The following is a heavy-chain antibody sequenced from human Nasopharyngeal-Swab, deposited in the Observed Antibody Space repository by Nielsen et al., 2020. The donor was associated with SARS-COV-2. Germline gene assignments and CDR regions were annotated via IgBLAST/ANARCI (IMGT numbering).Heavy chain of an antibody. CDR3: ARGRDTVVAGTEYFDF. CDR1: GGSFSGYY. V-gene: IGHV4-34*01. D-gene: IGHD6-19*01. CDR2: INHSGST. Sequence: SETLSLTCAVYGGSFSGYYWNWIRQSPGKGLEWIGEINHSGSTKSNPSLKSRVTISVDTSTNQLSLKMSSVTAADTAVYYCARGRDTVVAGTEYFDFWGQGTLVTVSS. J-gene: IGHJ4*02.